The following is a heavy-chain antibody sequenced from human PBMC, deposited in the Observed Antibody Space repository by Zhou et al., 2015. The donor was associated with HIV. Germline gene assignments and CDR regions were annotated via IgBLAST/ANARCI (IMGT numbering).Heavy chain of an antibody. CDR2: IIPIFGTA. D-gene: IGHD6-13*01. CDR1: GGTFSSYA. J-gene: IGHJ6*02. Sequence: QVQLVQSGAEVKKPGSSVKVSCKASGGTFSSYAISWVRQAPGQGLEWMGGIIPIFGTANYAQKFQGRVTITADESTSTAYMELSSLRSEDTAVYYCARVPSPPAIAAAGTREYYYYYGMDVWGQGTTGHRLL. V-gene: IGHV1-69*01. CDR3: ARVPSPPAIAAAGTREYYYYYGMDV.